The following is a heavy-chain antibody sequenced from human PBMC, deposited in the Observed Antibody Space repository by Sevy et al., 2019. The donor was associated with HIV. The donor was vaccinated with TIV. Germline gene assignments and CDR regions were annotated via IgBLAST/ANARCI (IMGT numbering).Heavy chain of an antibody. CDR3: ASARGDYYYYYMDV. Sequence: ASVKVSCKASGGTFSSYAISWVRQAPGQGLEWMGRIIPIFGTANYAQMFQGRVTITADESTSTAYMELSSLRSEDTAVYYCASARGDYYYYYMDVWGKGTTVTVSS. V-gene: IGHV1-69*13. CDR1: GGTFSSYA. CDR2: IIPIFGTA. J-gene: IGHJ6*03.